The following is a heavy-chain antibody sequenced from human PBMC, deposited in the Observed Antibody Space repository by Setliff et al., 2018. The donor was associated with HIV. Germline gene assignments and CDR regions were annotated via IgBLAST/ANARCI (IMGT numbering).Heavy chain of an antibody. J-gene: IGHJ4*02. CDR2: IHYSGTT. V-gene: IGHV4-30-4*08. CDR1: GDSISSSDYF. Sequence: SESLSLTCTVSGDSISSSDYFWTWIRQRPGKGLEWIGYIHYSGTTYYNPSLKSRVTISVDTSKNQFSLKLSSVTAADTAVYYCERSGPVWFGEPPYYFDSWGLGTLVTVSS. CDR3: ERSGPVWFGEPPYYFDS. D-gene: IGHD3-10*01.